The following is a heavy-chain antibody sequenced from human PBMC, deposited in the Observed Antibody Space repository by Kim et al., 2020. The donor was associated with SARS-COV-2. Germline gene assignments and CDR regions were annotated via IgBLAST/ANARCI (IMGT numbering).Heavy chain of an antibody. CDR1: GFTFSGSA. Sequence: GGSLRLSCAASGFTFSGSAMHWVRQASGKGLEWVGRIRSKANSYATAYAASVKGRFTISRDDSKNTAYLQMNSLKTEDTAVYYCTRVRSVAAAYYYYYMDVWGKGTTVTVSS. D-gene: IGHD6-13*01. CDR3: TRVRSVAAAYYYYYMDV. J-gene: IGHJ6*03. V-gene: IGHV3-73*01. CDR2: IRSKANSYAT.